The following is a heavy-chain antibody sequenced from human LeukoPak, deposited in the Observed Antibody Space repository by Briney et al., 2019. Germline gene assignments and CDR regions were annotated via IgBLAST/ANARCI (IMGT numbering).Heavy chain of an antibody. CDR1: GFTFSSYS. CDR3: ARDTAVASGFRN. V-gene: IGHV3-21*01. CDR2: ISSSSSYI. J-gene: IGHJ4*02. D-gene: IGHD6-19*01. Sequence: GGSLRLSCAASGFTFSSYSMNWVRQAPGKGLEWVSSISSSSSYIYYADSVKGRFTISRDNAKNSLYLQMNSLRAEDTAVYYCARDTAVASGFRNWGQGTLVTVSS.